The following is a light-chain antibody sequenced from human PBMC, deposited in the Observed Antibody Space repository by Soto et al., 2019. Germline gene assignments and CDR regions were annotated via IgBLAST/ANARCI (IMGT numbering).Light chain of an antibody. V-gene: IGLV1-47*01. J-gene: IGLJ1*01. Sequence: QSVLTQPPSVSGTPGQRAPISCPGGIPNIATNYVHWFQQLPGTAPKVLSNRDNQRPSGVPDRFSGSKSGTSASLAISGLRSEDEAEYYCAAWDDTVRSYVFGTGTKLTVL. CDR1: IPNIATNY. CDR2: RDN. CDR3: AAWDDTVRSYV.